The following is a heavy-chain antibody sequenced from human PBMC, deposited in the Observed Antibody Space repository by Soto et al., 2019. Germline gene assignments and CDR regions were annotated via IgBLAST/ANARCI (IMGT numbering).Heavy chain of an antibody. CDR2: ISGSGGST. CDR1: GFTFSSYA. V-gene: IGHV3-23*01. J-gene: IGHJ4*02. CDR3: AKVGGGGDYGDDFDY. D-gene: IGHD4-17*01. Sequence: EVQLLESGGGLVQPGGSLRLSCAASGFTFSSYAMSWVRQAPGKGLEWVSAISGSGGSTYYADSVKGRFTISRDNSKNSLYLQMNSLRAEDTAVYYCAKVGGGGDYGDDFDYWGQGTLVTVSS.